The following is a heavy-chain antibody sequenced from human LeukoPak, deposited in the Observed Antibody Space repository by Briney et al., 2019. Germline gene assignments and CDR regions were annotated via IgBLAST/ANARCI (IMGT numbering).Heavy chain of an antibody. V-gene: IGHV4-61*01. D-gene: IGHD6-6*01. J-gene: IGHJ4*02. Sequence: MPSQTLSLTCTVSGGSISSGSYYWSWIRQPPGKGLEWIGYIYYSGSAKYNPSLKSRVTISVDTSKNQFSLKLTSVTAADTAVYYCARDIGAARSDYWGQGTLVTVSS. CDR1: GGSISSGSYY. CDR2: IYYSGSA. CDR3: ARDIGAARSDY.